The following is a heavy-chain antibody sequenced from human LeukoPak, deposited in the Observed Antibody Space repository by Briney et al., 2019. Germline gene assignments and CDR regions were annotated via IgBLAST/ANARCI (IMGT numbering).Heavy chain of an antibody. CDR2: ISYDGSNK. D-gene: IGHD6-19*01. Sequence: GGSLRLSCAASGFTFSSYGMHWVRQAPGKGLEWVAVISYDGSNKYYADSVKGRFTISRDNSKNTLYLQMNSLRAEDTAVYYCARPGIAVAGTSIWGQGTLVTVSS. J-gene: IGHJ4*02. CDR3: ARPGIAVAGTSI. V-gene: IGHV3-30*03. CDR1: GFTFSSYG.